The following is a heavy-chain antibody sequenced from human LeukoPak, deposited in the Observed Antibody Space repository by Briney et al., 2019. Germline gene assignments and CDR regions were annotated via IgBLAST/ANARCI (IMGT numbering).Heavy chain of an antibody. V-gene: IGHV3-30*18. D-gene: IGHD2-2*01. J-gene: IGHJ4*02. CDR3: AKDYCSSSSCYGEY. CDR2: ISYDGSNK. CDR1: GFTFNNYG. Sequence: PGRSLRLSRAASGFTFNNYGMHWVRQAPGKGLEWVAVISYDGSNKYYADSVKGRFTISRDNSKNTLYLQMNSLRAEDTAVYYCAKDYCSSSSCYGEYWGQGTLVTVSS.